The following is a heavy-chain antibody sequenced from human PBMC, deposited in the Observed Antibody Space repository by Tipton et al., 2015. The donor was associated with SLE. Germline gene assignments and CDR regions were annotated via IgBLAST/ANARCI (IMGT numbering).Heavy chain of an antibody. J-gene: IGHJ3*02. CDR1: GGSISSSSYY. CDR3: ARGIDAFDI. V-gene: IGHV4-39*07. CDR2: IYHSGST. Sequence: TLSLTCTVSGGSISSSSYYWGWIRQPPGKGLEWIGSIYHSGSTYYNPSLKSRVTMSVETSKNQFSLKLSSVTAADTAVYYCARGIDAFDIWGKGTRVTVSS.